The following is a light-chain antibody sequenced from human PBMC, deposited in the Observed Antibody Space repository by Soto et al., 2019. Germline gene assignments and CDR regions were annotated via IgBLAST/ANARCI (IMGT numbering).Light chain of an antibody. V-gene: IGLV2-18*01. CDR3: SLYIRGSNYA. CDR2: EVN. J-gene: IGLJ1*01. CDR1: SSDVGSYNR. Sequence: QSALSQPPSVSGSPGHSFTISCTGTSSDVGSYNRLSWYQQPPGTAPKLIMYEVNTRPSGVPDRFSGSKSGSTASLTISGLQAEDEDDYYCSLYIRGSNYAFGTGTKVT.